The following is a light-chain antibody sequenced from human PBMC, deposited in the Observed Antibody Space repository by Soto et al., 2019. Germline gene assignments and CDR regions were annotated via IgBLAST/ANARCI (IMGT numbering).Light chain of an antibody. J-gene: IGKJ1*01. CDR2: DAS. CDR1: QSITSW. V-gene: IGKV1-5*01. CDR3: QQYDSYWT. Sequence: DIQMTQSPSTLSASVGDRVTITCRASQSITSWLAWYQQKPGKAPKLLIYDASNLESGVPSRFSGSGSGTEFTLTISSLQPDDFATDYCQQYDSYWTFGQGTKVEIK.